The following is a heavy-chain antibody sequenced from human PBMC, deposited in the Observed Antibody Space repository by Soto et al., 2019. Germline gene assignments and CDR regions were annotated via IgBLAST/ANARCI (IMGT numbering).Heavy chain of an antibody. J-gene: IGHJ4*02. CDR2: IYYSGST. Sequence: SATPSLTCTASGASTSYYNWSLIYHPPGKGLEWIGYIYYSGSTNYNPSLKSRVTISVDTSKNQFSLKLSSVTAADTAVYYCATYYYDSSGYYYFDYWGQGTLVTVS. V-gene: IGHV4-59*01. CDR3: ATYYYDSSGYYYFDY. CDR1: GASTSYYN. D-gene: IGHD3-22*01.